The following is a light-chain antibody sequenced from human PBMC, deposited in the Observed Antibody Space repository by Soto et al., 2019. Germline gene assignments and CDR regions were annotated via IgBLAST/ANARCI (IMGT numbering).Light chain of an antibody. Sequence: IVMTQSPGPLSVSPGERATLSCRASQSVSSNLAWYQQKPGQAPRLLIYDASTRATAIPARFSGSGSGTEFTLTISSLQSEDFAVYYCQQYKNWPPITFGQGTRLEIK. CDR3: QQYKNWPPIT. J-gene: IGKJ5*01. CDR1: QSVSSN. V-gene: IGKV3-15*01. CDR2: DAS.